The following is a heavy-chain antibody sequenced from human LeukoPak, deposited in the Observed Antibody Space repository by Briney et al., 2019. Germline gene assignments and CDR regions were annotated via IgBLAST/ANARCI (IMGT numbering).Heavy chain of an antibody. J-gene: IGHJ5*02. D-gene: IGHD2-2*01. Sequence: GGSLRLSCAASGFTFSSYAMSWVRQAPGKGLEWVPAISGSGGSTYYADSVKGRFTISRDNSKNTLYLQMNSLRAEDTAVYYCAKVRVPAAHVYWFDPWGQGTLVTVSS. CDR3: AKVRVPAAHVYWFDP. CDR1: GFTFSSYA. V-gene: IGHV3-23*01. CDR2: ISGSGGST.